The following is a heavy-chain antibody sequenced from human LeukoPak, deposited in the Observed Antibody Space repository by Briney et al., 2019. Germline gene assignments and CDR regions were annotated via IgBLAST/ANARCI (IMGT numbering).Heavy chain of an antibody. V-gene: IGHV1-69*05. J-gene: IGHJ4*02. CDR2: IIPIFGTA. D-gene: IGHD3-10*01. CDR3: ASNPYYYGSRSYYFLDY. Sequence: SVKVSCKASGGTFSSYAISWVRQAPGQGLEWMGRIIPIFGTANYAQKFQGRVTITTDESTSTAYMELSSLRSEDTAGYYCASNPYYYGSRSYYFLDYWGQGTLVTVSS. CDR1: GGTFSSYA.